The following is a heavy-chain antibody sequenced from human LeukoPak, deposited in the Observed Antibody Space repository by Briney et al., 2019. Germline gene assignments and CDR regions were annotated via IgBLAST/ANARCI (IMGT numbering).Heavy chain of an antibody. CDR3: ARERGYYYDSSGPTFDY. CDR1: GYTFTSYG. V-gene: IGHV1-18*01. J-gene: IGHJ4*02. CDR2: ISAYYGNT. Sequence: GASVKVSCKASGYTFTSYGISWVRQAPGQGLEWMGWISAYYGNTNYAQKLQGRVTMTTDTSTSTAYMELRSLRSDDTAVYYCARERGYYYDSSGPTFDYWGQGTLVTVSS. D-gene: IGHD3-22*01.